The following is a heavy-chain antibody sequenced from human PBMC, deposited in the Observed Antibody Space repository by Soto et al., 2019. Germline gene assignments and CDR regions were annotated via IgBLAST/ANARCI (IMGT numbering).Heavy chain of an antibody. D-gene: IGHD1-26*01. CDR1: GGTFSSYA. Sequence: ASVKVSCKASGGTFSSYAISWVRQAPGQGLEWMGGIIPIFGTANYAQKFQGRVTITADESTSTAYMELSSLRSEDTAVYYCARVSGSYSRPGYYYGMDVWGQGTTVTVSS. CDR3: ARVSGSYSRPGYYYGMDV. J-gene: IGHJ6*02. CDR2: IIPIFGTA. V-gene: IGHV1-69*13.